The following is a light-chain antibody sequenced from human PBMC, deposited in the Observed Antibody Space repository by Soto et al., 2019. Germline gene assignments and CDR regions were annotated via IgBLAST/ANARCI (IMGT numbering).Light chain of an antibody. CDR2: GAS. CDR1: QSVSSN. V-gene: IGKV3-15*01. CDR3: QQYNNWPPLT. Sequence: EIVMTQSPATLSVSPGERVTLSCRASQSVSSNVVWYQQKPGQAPRLLIYGASTRATGIPVRFIGSGSGTEFTLTISSLQSDDFVVYYCQQYNNWPPLTFGGGTKMEIK. J-gene: IGKJ4*01.